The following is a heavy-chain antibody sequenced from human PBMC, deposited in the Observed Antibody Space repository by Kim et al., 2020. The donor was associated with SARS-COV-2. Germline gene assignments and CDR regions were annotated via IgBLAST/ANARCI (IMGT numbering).Heavy chain of an antibody. J-gene: IGHJ4*02. CDR3: ARVSTYYYNY. D-gene: IGHD3-22*01. CDR2: IT. Sequence: ITYYNPSPKSRVTISVDTSKNQFSLKLSSVTAADTAVYYCARVSTYYYNYWGQGILVTVSS. V-gene: IGHV4-31*02.